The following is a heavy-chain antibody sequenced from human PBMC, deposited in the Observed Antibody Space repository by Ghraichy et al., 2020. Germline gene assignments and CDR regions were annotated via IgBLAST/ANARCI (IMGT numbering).Heavy chain of an antibody. V-gene: IGHV3-30*02. CDR2: IRYDGSNK. D-gene: IGHD2-2*02. Sequence: GGSLRLSCAASGFTFSSYGMHWVRQAPGKGLEWVALIRYDGSNKSSADSVKGRFTISRDNFKNTLFLQMDSLRADDTAVYYCVRARGYCSSGSCYIDYWGQGTLVTVSS. J-gene: IGHJ4*02. CDR1: GFTFSSYG. CDR3: VRARGYCSSGSCYIDY.